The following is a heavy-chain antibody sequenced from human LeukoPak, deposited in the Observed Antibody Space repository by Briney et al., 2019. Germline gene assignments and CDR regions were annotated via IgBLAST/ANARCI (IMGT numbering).Heavy chain of an antibody. D-gene: IGHD3-10*01. CDR3: VRDGEGVAISVNYWFDP. Sequence: ASVKVSCKASGFTFTSYDINWVRQAAGQGLEWMGWMNPNNGNTGYAQKFQGRVTMTRDTTISTAYMELRSLGSEDTAVYYCVRDGEGVAISVNYWFDPWGQGTLVTVSS. CDR1: GFTFTSYD. CDR2: MNPNNGNT. V-gene: IGHV1-8*01. J-gene: IGHJ5*02.